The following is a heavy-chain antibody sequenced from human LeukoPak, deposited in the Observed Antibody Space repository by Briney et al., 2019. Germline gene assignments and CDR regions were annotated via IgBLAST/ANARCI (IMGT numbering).Heavy chain of an antibody. CDR2: IYYSGST. V-gene: IGHV4-59*01. CDR3: ARGEAPYDY. Sequence: SETLFLSWCVSGSPISSSERHWVRQRPEKGLEWIGYIYYSGSTNYNPSLKSRLTMSVDTSKNQFSLKLNSVTPADTALYYCARGEAPYDYWGQGTLVTVFS. J-gene: IGHJ4*02. CDR1: GSPISSSE.